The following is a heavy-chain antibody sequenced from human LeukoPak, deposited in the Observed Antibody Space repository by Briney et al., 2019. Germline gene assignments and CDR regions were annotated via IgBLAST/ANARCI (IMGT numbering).Heavy chain of an antibody. V-gene: IGHV1-2*02. Sequence: ASVKVSCKASGYTFTSHVINWVRQAPGQGLEWMGWINPNSGGTNYAQKFQGRVTMTRDTSISTAYMELSSLRSEDTAVYYCARGQYSGSYFLPGGFDYWGQGTLVTVSS. J-gene: IGHJ4*02. CDR3: ARGQYSGSYFLPGGFDY. D-gene: IGHD1-26*01. CDR1: GYTFTSHV. CDR2: INPNSGGT.